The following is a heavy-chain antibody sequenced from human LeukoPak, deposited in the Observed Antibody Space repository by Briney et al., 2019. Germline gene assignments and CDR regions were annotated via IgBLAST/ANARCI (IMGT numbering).Heavy chain of an antibody. J-gene: IGHJ3*02. V-gene: IGHV4-34*01. D-gene: IGHD6-13*01. CDR3: ARLGRTSWYADAFDI. Sequence: PSETLSLTCAVYGGSFSGYYWSWIRQPPGKGLEWIGEINHSGSTNYNPSLKSRVTISVDTSKNQFSLKLSSVTAADTAVYYCARLGRTSWYADAFDIWGQGTMVTVSS. CDR2: INHSGST. CDR1: GGSFSGYY.